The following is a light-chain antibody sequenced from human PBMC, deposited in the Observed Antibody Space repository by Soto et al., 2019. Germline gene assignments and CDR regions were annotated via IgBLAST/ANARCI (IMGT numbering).Light chain of an antibody. Sequence: QSVLTQPASVSGSPGQSITISCTGTNTDVGGYNYVSWFQQYPGKAPKLMIFEVSNRPSGVSDRFSGSKSGNTASLTISGLQAEDEADYYCASYTSFNTRVFGTGTKLTVL. CDR2: EVS. CDR1: NTDVGGYNY. CDR3: ASYTSFNTRV. J-gene: IGLJ1*01. V-gene: IGLV2-14*01.